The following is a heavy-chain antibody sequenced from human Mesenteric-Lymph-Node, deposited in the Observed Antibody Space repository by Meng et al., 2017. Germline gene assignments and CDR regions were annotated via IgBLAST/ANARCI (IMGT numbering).Heavy chain of an antibody. D-gene: IGHD2-21*01. Sequence: QVHCRTWGPSLVKPSRTLSRPCTVSGDSISSDYFWGWIRQPPGKGLEWIGYIYHGGSTDYNPSLRSRVTISVDTSKNQFSLKLSSVTAADTAVYYCAREGRSHQVGVSVYWGQGNLVTVSS. CDR1: GDSISSDYF. J-gene: IGHJ4*02. V-gene: IGHV4-30-4*01. CDR3: AREGRSHQVGVSVY. CDR2: IYHGGST.